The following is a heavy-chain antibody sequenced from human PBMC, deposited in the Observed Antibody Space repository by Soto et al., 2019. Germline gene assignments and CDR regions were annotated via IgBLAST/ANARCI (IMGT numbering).Heavy chain of an antibody. V-gene: IGHV1-69*01. CDR2: IIPIFGTA. D-gene: IGHD6-6*01. CDR1: GGTFSSYA. Sequence: QVQLVQSGAEVKKPGSSVKVSCKASGGTFSSYAISWVRQAPGQGLERMGGIIPIFGTANYAQKIQGRVTITADESTSTAYMELSSLRSEDTAVYYCASLETGIAAPSFDYWGQGTLVTVSS. CDR3: ASLETGIAAPSFDY. J-gene: IGHJ4*02.